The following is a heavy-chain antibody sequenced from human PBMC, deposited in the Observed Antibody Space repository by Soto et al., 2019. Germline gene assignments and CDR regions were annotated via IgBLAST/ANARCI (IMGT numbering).Heavy chain of an antibody. Sequence: GSLRLSCAASGFTFSNYAMSWVRQTPGKGLQWVSAISRSGDNTYYADSMRGRFTISRDNSKNTLYLQMNSLRAEDTAVYYCAKDRGITIFGVVPMSYYYYGMDVWGQGTTVTVSS. CDR2: ISRSGDNT. D-gene: IGHD3-3*01. CDR3: AKDRGITIFGVVPMSYYYYGMDV. J-gene: IGHJ6*02. CDR1: GFTFSNYA. V-gene: IGHV3-23*01.